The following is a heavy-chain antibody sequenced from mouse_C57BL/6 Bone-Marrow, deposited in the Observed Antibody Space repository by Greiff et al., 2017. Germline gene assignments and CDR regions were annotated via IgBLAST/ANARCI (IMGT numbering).Heavy chain of an antibody. CDR3: ARGGDYCGSTDYAMDY. CDR2: IYPGSGST. CDR1: GYTFTSYW. V-gene: IGHV1-55*01. J-gene: IGHJ4*01. D-gene: IGHD1-1*01. Sequence: QVQLQQPGAELVKPGASVKMSCKASGYTFTSYWITWVKQRPGQGLEWIGDIYPGSGSTNYNEKFKSKATLTVDTSSSTAYMQLSSLTSEDSAVYYCARGGDYCGSTDYAMDYWGQGTSVTVSS.